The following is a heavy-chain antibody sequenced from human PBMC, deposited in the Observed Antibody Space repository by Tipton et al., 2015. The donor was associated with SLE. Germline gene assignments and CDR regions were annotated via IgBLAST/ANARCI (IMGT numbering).Heavy chain of an antibody. J-gene: IGHJ4*02. V-gene: IGHV3-33*01. CDR3: ARGGDGFMGY. D-gene: IGHD5-24*01. Sequence: SGFTFSSYGMHWVRQAPGKGLEWVAFIRYDGSNKYYADSVKGRFTISRDNSKNTLNLQMNSLRAEDTAVYYCARGGDGFMGYWGQGTLVTVSS. CDR1: GFTFSSYG. CDR2: IRYDGSNK.